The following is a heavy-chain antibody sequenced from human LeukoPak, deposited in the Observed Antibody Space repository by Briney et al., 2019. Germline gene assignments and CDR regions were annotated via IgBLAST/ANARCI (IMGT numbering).Heavy chain of an antibody. CDR3: ARDIVASGEARGVGDY. V-gene: IGHV1-69*13. D-gene: IGHD2-21*01. J-gene: IGHJ4*02. Sequence: GASVKVSCKASGGTFSSYAISWVRQAPGQGLEWMGGIIPIFGTANYAQKFQGRVTITADESTSTAYMELSSLRSEDTAVYYCARDIVASGEARGVGDYWGQGTLVTVSS. CDR2: IIPIFGTA. CDR1: GGTFSSYA.